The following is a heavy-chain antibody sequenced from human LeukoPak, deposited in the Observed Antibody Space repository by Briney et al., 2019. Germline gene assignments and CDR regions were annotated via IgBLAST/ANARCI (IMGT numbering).Heavy chain of an antibody. V-gene: IGHV3-74*01. CDR1: GFTFSSYW. D-gene: IGHD6-19*01. CDR2: ISGDGTTT. J-gene: IGHJ4*02. Sequence: GGSLRLSCAASGFTFSSYWMHWFRQAPGKGLVWVSRISGDGTTTNYADSVKGRFTISRDNAKNTLYLQMNSLRADDTAVYYCARNIAVESYWGQGTLVTVSS. CDR3: ARNIAVESY.